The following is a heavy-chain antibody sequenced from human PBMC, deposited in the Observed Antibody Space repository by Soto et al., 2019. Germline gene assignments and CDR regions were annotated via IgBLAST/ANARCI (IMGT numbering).Heavy chain of an antibody. J-gene: IGHJ4*02. Sequence: EVQLVESGGGLVQPGGSLRLSCAASGFTFSSYWMHWVRQAPGKGLVWVSRINSDVSSTSYADSVKGRFTISRDNAKNTVYLQMNSLRAEDTAVYYCASTSLVVPAATREDYLCQGTLVTVSS. CDR3: ASTSLVVPAATREDY. CDR2: INSDVSST. CDR1: GFTFSSYW. D-gene: IGHD2-15*01. V-gene: IGHV3-74*01.